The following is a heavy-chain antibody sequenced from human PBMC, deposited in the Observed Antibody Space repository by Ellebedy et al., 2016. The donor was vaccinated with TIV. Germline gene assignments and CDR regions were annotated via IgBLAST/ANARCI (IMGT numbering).Heavy chain of an antibody. Sequence: GESLKISCAASGFAFDDDWMTWVRHAPGKGPEWVANIQKHGGEKYYVDSVKGRFTISRDDPKNALYLEMSSMTDDDPAVYYCARGGASSSWFWRNWGQGTRVTVSS. CDR3: ARGGASSSWFWRN. CDR2: IQKHGGEK. CDR1: GFAFDDDW. V-gene: IGHV3-7*03. J-gene: IGHJ4*02. D-gene: IGHD6-13*01.